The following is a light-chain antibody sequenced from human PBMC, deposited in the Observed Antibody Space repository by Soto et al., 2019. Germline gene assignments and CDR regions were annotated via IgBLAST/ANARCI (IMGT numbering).Light chain of an antibody. CDR1: QSINYW. V-gene: IGKV1-5*03. CDR3: LQYDTSVRT. CDR2: QAS. Sequence: DIQMTQFPSTLSVSVGDRVTITCRASQSINYWLAWYQQKPGKAPKLLIYQASTLETGVPSRFSGGGSGTEFTLTISSLQPDDFATYYCLQYDTSVRTFSQGTKVEIK. J-gene: IGKJ1*01.